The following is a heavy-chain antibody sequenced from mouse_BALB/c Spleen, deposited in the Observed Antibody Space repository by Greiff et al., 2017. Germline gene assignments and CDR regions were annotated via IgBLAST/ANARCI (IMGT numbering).Heavy chain of an antibody. Sequence: QVQLQQSGAELARPGASVKLSCKASGYTFTSYWMQWVKQRPGQGLEWIGAIYPGDGDTRYTQKFKGKATLTADKSSSTAYMQLSSLASEDSAVYYCARYYGYTFDYWGQGTTLTVSS. V-gene: IGHV1-87*01. D-gene: IGHD1-2*01. CDR1: GYTFTSYW. CDR3: ARYYGYTFDY. CDR2: IYPGDGDT. J-gene: IGHJ2*01.